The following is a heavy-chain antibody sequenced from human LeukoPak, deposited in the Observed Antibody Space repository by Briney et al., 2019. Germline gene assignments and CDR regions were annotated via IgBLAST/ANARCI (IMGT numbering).Heavy chain of an antibody. Sequence: ASVKVSCKASGGTFSSYAISWVRQAPGQGLEWMGGIIPIFGTANYAQKFQGRVTITTDESTSTAYMELSSLRSEDTAVYYCARGKVLAYYDSCGYYSAHWFDPWGQGTLVTVSS. D-gene: IGHD3-22*01. CDR3: ARGKVLAYYDSCGYYSAHWFDP. V-gene: IGHV1-69*05. CDR1: GGTFSSYA. CDR2: IIPIFGTA. J-gene: IGHJ5*02.